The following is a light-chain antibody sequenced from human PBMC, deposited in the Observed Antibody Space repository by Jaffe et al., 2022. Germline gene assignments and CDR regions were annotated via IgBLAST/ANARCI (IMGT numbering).Light chain of an antibody. J-gene: IGKJ1*01. V-gene: IGKV4-1*01. CDR1: QSVLFNSNNKNY. Sequence: DIVMTQSPDSLAVSLGERATINCKSSQSVLFNSNNKNYLAWYQQKPGQPPKLLISWASTRESGVPDRFSGSGSGTDFTLTISSLQAEDVAVYYCQQYYTTPRWTFGQGTKVEI. CDR3: QQYYTTPRWT. CDR2: WAS.